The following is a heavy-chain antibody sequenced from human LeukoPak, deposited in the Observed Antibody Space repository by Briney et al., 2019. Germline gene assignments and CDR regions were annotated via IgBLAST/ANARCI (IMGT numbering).Heavy chain of an antibody. D-gene: IGHD3-10*01. Sequence: ASLKISCKTSGYTFTSYDINWVLQATGQVLKWIGWMNPNSGNTGYAQKLQGRLTSTRNTSISTAYMDLSRLRSEDTAVYSCARVRYSGSGRSSYCDYWGQGALVTVSS. J-gene: IGHJ4*02. CDR2: MNPNSGNT. CDR1: GYTFTSYD. V-gene: IGHV1-8*03. CDR3: ARVRYSGSGRSSYCDY.